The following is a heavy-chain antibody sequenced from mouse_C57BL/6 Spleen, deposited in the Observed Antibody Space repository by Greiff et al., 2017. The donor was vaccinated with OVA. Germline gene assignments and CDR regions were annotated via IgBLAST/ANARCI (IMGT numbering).Heavy chain of an antibody. CDR3: ARHDGSSGY. CDR2: ISSGGSYT. D-gene: IGHD1-1*01. J-gene: IGHJ2*01. Sequence: VQLKESGGDLVKPGGSLKLSCAASGFTFSSYGMSWVRQTPDKRLEWVATISSGGSYTYYPDSVKGRFTISRDNAKNTLYLQMSSLKSEDTAMYYCARHDGSSGYWGQGTTLTVSS. V-gene: IGHV5-6*01. CDR1: GFTFSSYG.